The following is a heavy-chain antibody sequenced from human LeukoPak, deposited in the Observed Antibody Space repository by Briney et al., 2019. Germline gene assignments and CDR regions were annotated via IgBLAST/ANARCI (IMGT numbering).Heavy chain of an antibody. V-gene: IGHV3-23*01. J-gene: IGHJ4*02. D-gene: IGHD3-3*01. CDR2: ISGSGGST. CDR1: GFTVSSNY. Sequence: GGSLRLSCAASGFTVSSNYMSWVRQAPGKGLEWVSTISGSGGSTYYADSVKGRFTISRDNSKNTLYLQMNSLRAEDTAVYYCAKDRGITIFGVTPKPPDFDYWGQGTLVTVSS. CDR3: AKDRGITIFGVTPKPPDFDY.